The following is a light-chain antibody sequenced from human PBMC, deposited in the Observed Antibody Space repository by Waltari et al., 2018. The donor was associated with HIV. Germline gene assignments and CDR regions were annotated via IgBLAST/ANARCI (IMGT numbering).Light chain of an antibody. CDR1: SGDVGAHDH. V-gene: IGLV2-14*03. CDR2: DVN. Sequence: QSALAQPASVSGSPGRSITISCTGTSGDVGAHDHVSWYQQHSGKAPKLLIFDVNKRPSRVSDRFSGSKSGNTASLTISGLLLEDEGHYYCSSFTVNATLIFGGGTKLTVL. J-gene: IGLJ2*01. CDR3: SSFTVNATLI.